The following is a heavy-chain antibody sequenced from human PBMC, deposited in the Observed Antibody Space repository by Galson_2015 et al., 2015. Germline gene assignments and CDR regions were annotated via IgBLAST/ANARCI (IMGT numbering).Heavy chain of an antibody. V-gene: IGHV1-3*01. Sequence: SVKVSCKASGYTFIGYAMHWVRQAPGQRLEWMGWINAGNGNTIYSQRFQDRVTITRDTFASTVYMELSSLRSEDTAVYYCARVDYGDYYDYWGQGTTVTVSS. CDR3: ARVDYGDYYDY. CDR2: INAGNGNT. J-gene: IGHJ4*03. D-gene: IGHD4-17*01. CDR1: GYTFIGYA.